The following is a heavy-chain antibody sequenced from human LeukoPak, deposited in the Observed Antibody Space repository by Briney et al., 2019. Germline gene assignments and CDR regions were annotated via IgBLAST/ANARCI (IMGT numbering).Heavy chain of an antibody. J-gene: IGHJ4*02. V-gene: IGHV4-34*01. Sequence: SETLPLTCAVYGGSFSGYYWSWIRQPPGKGLEWIGEINHSGSTNYNPSLKSRVTISVDTSKNQFSLKLSSVTAADTAVYYCARRSQITGNDYWGQGTLVTVSS. CDR3: ARRSQITGNDY. CDR1: GGSFSGYY. CDR2: INHSGST. D-gene: IGHD1-20*01.